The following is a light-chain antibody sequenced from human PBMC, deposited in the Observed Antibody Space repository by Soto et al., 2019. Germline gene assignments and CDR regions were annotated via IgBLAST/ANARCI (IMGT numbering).Light chain of an antibody. V-gene: IGKV3-11*01. CDR3: QQRHMWPIT. CDR2: DAS. Sequence: IVLTQSPSTLSLSPXEXXTXXXXASQSVGNSLAWYQERPGQAPRLLIYDASNRATGIPPRFSGSGSGTDFTLTISSLEPEDSAVYYCQQRHMWPITFGQGTRLEIK. CDR1: QSVGNS. J-gene: IGKJ5*01.